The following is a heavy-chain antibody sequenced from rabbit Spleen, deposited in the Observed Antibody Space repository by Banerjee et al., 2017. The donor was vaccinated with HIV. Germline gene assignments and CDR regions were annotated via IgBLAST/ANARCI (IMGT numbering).Heavy chain of an antibody. J-gene: IGHJ4*01. D-gene: IGHD1-1*01. Sequence: QEQLEESGGGLVKPGASLTLTCTASGLDFSGSYWIGWVRQAPGKGLEWIACIYVGSSGSTYYASWAKGRFTISKSSSTTVTLQMTSLTAADTATYFCARDLTGVIGWNFGLWGQGTLVTVS. CDR1: GLDFSGSYW. V-gene: IGHV1S45*01. CDR2: IYVGSSGST. CDR3: ARDLTGVIGWNFGL.